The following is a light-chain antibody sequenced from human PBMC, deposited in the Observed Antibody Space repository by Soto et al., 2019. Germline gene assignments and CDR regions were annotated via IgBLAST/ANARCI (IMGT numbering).Light chain of an antibody. CDR1: SSYIRGYNY. CDR2: EVS. V-gene: IGLV2-14*01. J-gene: IGLJ1*01. Sequence: QSVLTQPASVSGSPGQSITISCTGASSYIRGYNYVSWYQQHPGKAPKLMIYEVSNRPSGVSNRFSGSKSGNTASLTISGLQAEDEADYYCSSYTSSSTLVFGTGTKVTVL. CDR3: SSYTSSSTLV.